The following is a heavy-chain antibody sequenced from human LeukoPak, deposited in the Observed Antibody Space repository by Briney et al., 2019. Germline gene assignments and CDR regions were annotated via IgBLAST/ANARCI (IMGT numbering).Heavy chain of an antibody. Sequence: PGGSLRLSCGAFGFTFSRSWMSWVRQAPGKGLEWVANIKQDESETYYVDSVKGRFTVSRDNTKNSLYLQMDGLRAEDTAVYYCARISTAVAGADYWGREPWSPSPQ. CDR3: ARISTAVAGADY. V-gene: IGHV3-7*01. J-gene: IGHJ4*02. CDR2: IKQDESET. D-gene: IGHD6-19*01. CDR1: GFTFSRSW.